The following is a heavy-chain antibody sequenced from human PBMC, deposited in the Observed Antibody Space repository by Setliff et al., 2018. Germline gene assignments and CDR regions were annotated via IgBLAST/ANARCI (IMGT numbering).Heavy chain of an antibody. CDR3: ARGSITMVRGVMGY. J-gene: IGHJ4*02. CDR1: GYIFAGYY. CDR2: INPISGGT. V-gene: IGHV1-2*02. D-gene: IGHD3-10*01. Sequence: ASVKVSCKSSGYIFAGYYIHWLRQTPGQGLEWMGWINPISGGTNYAQKFQGRVTMTRDTSITTAYMELSRLRSDDTAVYYCARGSITMVRGVMGYWGQGTLVTVSS.